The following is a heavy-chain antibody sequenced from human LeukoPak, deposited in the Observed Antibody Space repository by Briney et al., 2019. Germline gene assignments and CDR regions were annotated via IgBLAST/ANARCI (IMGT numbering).Heavy chain of an antibody. CDR1: GFTFSDYY. CDR2: ISSSGSTI. CDR3: ARAGYRPAEYYYCGMDV. Sequence: GGSLRLSCAASGFTFSDYYMSWIRQAPGKGLEWVSYISSSGSTIYYADSVKGRFTISRDNAKNSLYLQMNSLRAEDTAVYYCARAGYRPAEYYYCGMDVWGQGTTVTVPS. D-gene: IGHD1-1*01. J-gene: IGHJ6*02. V-gene: IGHV3-11*01.